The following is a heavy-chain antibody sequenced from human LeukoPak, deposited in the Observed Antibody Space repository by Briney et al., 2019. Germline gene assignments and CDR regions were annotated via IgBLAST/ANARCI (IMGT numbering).Heavy chain of an antibody. V-gene: IGHV4-30-4*01. J-gene: IGHJ3*02. Sequence: SQTLSLTCTVSGGSISSGDYYWSWIRQPPGKGLEWIGYIYYSGSTYYNPSLESRVTISVDTSKNQFSLKLSSVTAADTAVYYCARAERAVTPEEAFDIWGQGTMVTVSS. D-gene: IGHD4-17*01. CDR1: GGSISSGDYY. CDR3: ARAERAVTPEEAFDI. CDR2: IYYSGST.